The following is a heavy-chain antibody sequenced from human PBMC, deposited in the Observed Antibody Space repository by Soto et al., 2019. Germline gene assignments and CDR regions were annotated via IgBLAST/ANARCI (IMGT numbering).Heavy chain of an antibody. D-gene: IGHD6-19*01. CDR3: AREAGTWHLPLNWFDP. Sequence: EVQLVESGGGLVQPGGSLRLSCAASGFTFSSYSMNWVRQAPGKGLEWVSYMSSSSSTIYYADSVKGRFTISRDNAKNSLYLQMNSLRDEDTAVYYCAREAGTWHLPLNWFDPWGQGTLVTVSS. CDR1: GFTFSSYS. J-gene: IGHJ5*02. CDR2: MSSSSSTI. V-gene: IGHV3-48*02.